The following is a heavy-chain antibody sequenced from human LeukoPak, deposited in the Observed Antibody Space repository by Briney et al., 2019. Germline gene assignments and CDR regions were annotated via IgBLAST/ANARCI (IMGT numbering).Heavy chain of an antibody. Sequence: RGESLKISCEGSGYTFTNFWIGWVRQMPGKGLEWMGIIYPGDSDTRYSPSFQGQVTISADKSISTAYLQWSSLKASDTAMYYCARVKNWFDPWGQGTLVTVSS. J-gene: IGHJ5*02. CDR1: GYTFTNFW. V-gene: IGHV5-51*01. CDR3: ARVKNWFDP. CDR2: IYPGDSDT.